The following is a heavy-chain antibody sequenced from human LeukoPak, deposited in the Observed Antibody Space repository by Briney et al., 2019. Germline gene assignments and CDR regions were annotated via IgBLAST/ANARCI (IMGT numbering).Heavy chain of an antibody. CDR1: GFTFSSYS. V-gene: IGHV3-21*01. CDR2: ISSSSSYI. D-gene: IGHD5-18*01. Sequence: PGGSLRLSCAASGFTFSSYSMNWVRQAPGKGLEWVSSISSSSSYIYYADSVKGRFTISRDNAKNSLYLQMNSLRAEDTAVYYCARDFVRDVVDTAMVTPGFWGQGTLVTVSS. CDR3: ARDFVRDVVDTAMVTPGF. J-gene: IGHJ4*02.